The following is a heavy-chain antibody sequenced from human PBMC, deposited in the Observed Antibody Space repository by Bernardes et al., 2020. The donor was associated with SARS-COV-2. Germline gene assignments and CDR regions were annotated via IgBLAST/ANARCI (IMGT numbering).Heavy chain of an antibody. J-gene: IGHJ4*02. D-gene: IGHD4-17*01. CDR2: INPNSGGT. CDR1: GYTFTGYY. Sequence: AARKVYCKASGYTFTGYYMHWVRQAPGQGLEWMGWINPNSGGTTYAQKFQGRVTMTRDTSISTAYMELSRLRSDDTAVYYCARDGSMTTASHFDYWGQGTLVTVSS. V-gene: IGHV1-2*02. CDR3: ARDGSMTTASHFDY.